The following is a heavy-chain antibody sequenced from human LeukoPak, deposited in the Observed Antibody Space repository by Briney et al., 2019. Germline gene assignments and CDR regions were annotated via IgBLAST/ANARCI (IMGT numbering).Heavy chain of an antibody. Sequence: PGGSLRLSCAASGFTFNSYGMNWVRQAPGKGLEWVSSISSSSSYIYYADSVKGRFTISRDNAKNSLHLQMNSLRAEDTAIYYCARSIPYGTTWYGRSDYWGQGTLVTVSS. J-gene: IGHJ4*02. D-gene: IGHD6-13*01. CDR3: ARSIPYGTTWYGRSDY. V-gene: IGHV3-21*04. CDR2: ISSSSSYI. CDR1: GFTFNSYG.